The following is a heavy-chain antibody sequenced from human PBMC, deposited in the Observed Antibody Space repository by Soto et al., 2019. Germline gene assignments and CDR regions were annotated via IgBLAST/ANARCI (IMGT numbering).Heavy chain of an antibody. J-gene: IGHJ6*02. CDR3: TTERHIVVVPASYYYGMDV. D-gene: IGHD2-2*01. Sequence: GGSLRLSCAASGFTFSNAWVNWVRQAPGKGLEWVGRIKSKTDGGTTDYAAPVKGRFTISRDDSKNTLYLQMNSLKTEDTAVYYCTTERHIVVVPASYYYGMDVWGQGTTVTVSS. CDR2: IKSKTDGGTT. CDR1: GFTFSNAW. V-gene: IGHV3-15*07.